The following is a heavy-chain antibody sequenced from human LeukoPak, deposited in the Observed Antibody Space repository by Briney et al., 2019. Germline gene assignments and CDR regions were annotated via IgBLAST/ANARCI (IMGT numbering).Heavy chain of an antibody. CDR3: ARCHSSSWSCWFDP. V-gene: IGHV3-23*01. D-gene: IGHD6-13*01. J-gene: IGHJ5*02. CDR2: ITGSGGDT. Sequence: PGGSLRLSCAASGFTFADHAMSWVRQAPGKGLEWVSLITGSGGDTYTVDSVKGCFIISRDNSKNSLYLQLKGLRPDDTAVYYCARCHSSSWSCWFDPWGQGTLVTVSS. CDR1: GFTFADHA.